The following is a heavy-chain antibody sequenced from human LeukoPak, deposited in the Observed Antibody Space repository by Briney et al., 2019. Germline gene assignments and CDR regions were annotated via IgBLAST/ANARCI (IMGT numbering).Heavy chain of an antibody. CDR1: GFTFSSYE. CDR3: ASQDVFRYHDY. D-gene: IGHD2-2*01. V-gene: IGHV3-48*03. Sequence: GGSLRLSCAASGFTFSSYEMNWVRQAPGKGLEWVSYSSSSGTIIYYAESVKGRFTISRDSAKNSLHLQMNSLRAEDTAVYYCASQDVFRYHDYWGQGTLVT. CDR2: SSSSGTII. J-gene: IGHJ4*02.